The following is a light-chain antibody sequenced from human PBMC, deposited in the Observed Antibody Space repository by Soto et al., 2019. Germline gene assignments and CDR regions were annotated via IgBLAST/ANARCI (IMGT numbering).Light chain of an antibody. CDR3: QQYGGSRT. V-gene: IGKV3-20*01. CDR2: DAS. CDR1: QSVSSSY. Sequence: IVLTQSPGTLSLSPGARATLSCRASQSVSSSYLAWYQQKPGQAPRLLIYDASTRASGIPARFSGSGSGTDFTLTISRLEPEDFAVYYCQQYGGSRTFGQGTKVDIK. J-gene: IGKJ1*01.